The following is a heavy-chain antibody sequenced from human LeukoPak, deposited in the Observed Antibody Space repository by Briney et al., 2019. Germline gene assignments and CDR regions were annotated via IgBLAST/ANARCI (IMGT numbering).Heavy chain of an antibody. CDR2: IKQDGSEK. CDR1: GFTFSSYW. Sequence: GGSLRLSCAASGFTFSSYWMSWVRQAPGKGLKWVANIKQDGSEKYYVDSVKGRFTISRDNAKNSLYLQMNSLRAEDTAVYYCAREVYGSPSGYSCGSSWYYDMDVWGKGTTVTVSS. D-gene: IGHD5-18*01. CDR3: AREVYGSPSGYSCGSSWYYDMDV. J-gene: IGHJ6*03. V-gene: IGHV3-7*01.